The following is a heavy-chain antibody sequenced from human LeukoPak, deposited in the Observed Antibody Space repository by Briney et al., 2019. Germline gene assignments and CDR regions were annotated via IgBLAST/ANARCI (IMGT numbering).Heavy chain of an antibody. CDR2: IYPNSGGT. Sequence: ASVKVSCKPSGGTFSSYAIRWVRQAPGQGLEWMGWIYPNSGGTNYAHKFQGRVTKTRDTSISTATMELRRLRSDDTAVYYCARASCWSGLEYWGQGTLVTVPS. V-gene: IGHV1-2*07. CDR1: GGTFSSYA. CDR3: ARASCWSGLEY. J-gene: IGHJ4*02. D-gene: IGHD3-3*01.